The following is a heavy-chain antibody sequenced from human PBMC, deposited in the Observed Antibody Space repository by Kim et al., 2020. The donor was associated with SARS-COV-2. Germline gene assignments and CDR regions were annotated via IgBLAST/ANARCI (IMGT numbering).Heavy chain of an antibody. CDR3: ARVPPLYSSGWTAFDY. D-gene: IGHD6-19*01. Sequence: ASVKVSCKASGYTFTSYAMHWVRQAPGQRLEWMGWINAGNGNTKYSQKFQGRVTITRDTSASTAYMELSSLRSEDTAVYYCARVPPLYSSGWTAFDYWGQGTLSPSPQ. J-gene: IGHJ4*02. CDR2: INAGNGNT. V-gene: IGHV1-3*01. CDR1: GYTFTSYA.